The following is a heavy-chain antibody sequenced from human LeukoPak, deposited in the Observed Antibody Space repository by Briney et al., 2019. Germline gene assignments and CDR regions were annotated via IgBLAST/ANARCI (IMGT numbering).Heavy chain of an antibody. V-gene: IGHV1-69*04. J-gene: IGHJ6*02. D-gene: IGHD2-15*01. CDR2: IIPILGIA. CDR3: ARDPVVDYYYYYGMDV. CDR1: GGTFSSYA. Sequence: SVKVSCKASGGTFSSYAISWVRQAPGQGLEWMGRIIPILGIANYAQKFQGRVTITADKSTSTAYMELSSLRSEDTAVYYCARDPVVDYYYYYGMDVWGQGATVTVSS.